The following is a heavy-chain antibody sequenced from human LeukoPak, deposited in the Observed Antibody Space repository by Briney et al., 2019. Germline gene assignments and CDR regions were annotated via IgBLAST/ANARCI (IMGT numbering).Heavy chain of an antibody. CDR3: AREVNSYDNS. D-gene: IGHD5-18*01. J-gene: IGHJ4*02. Sequence: PGGSLRLSCAASAFTFSSYEMNWVRQAPGKGLGLVSYISISGSTLYYADSVKGRFTISRDNAKNSLYLQMNSLRVEDTAVYYCAREVNSYDNSWGQGTLVTASS. V-gene: IGHV3-48*03. CDR2: ISISGSTL. CDR1: AFTFSSYE.